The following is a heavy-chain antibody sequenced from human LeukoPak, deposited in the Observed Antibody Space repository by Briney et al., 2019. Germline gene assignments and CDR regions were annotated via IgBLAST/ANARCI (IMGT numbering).Heavy chain of an antibody. CDR2: IYYSGST. CDR3: ARDSGTYSDYYYYMDV. CDR1: GYSIGSGYY. Sequence: KSSETLSLTCTVSGYSIGSGYYWGWIRQPPGKGLEWIAYIYYSGSTNYNPSLKSRVTISVDTSKNQFSLKLSSVTAADTAVYYCARDSGTYSDYYYYMDVWGKGTTVTVSS. J-gene: IGHJ6*03. D-gene: IGHD1-26*01. V-gene: IGHV4-61*01.